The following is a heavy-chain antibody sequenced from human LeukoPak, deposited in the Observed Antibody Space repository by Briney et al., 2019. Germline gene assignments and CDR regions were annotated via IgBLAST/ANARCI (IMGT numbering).Heavy chain of an antibody. Sequence: SVKVSCKASGGTFSSYAISWVRQAPRQGLEWMGGIIPIFGTANYAQKFQGRVTITTDESTSTAYMELSSLRSEDTAVYYCARGAGITGTTSYFDYWGQGTLVTVSS. V-gene: IGHV1-69*05. CDR1: GGTFSSYA. J-gene: IGHJ4*02. D-gene: IGHD1-7*01. CDR3: ARGAGITGTTSYFDY. CDR2: IIPIFGTA.